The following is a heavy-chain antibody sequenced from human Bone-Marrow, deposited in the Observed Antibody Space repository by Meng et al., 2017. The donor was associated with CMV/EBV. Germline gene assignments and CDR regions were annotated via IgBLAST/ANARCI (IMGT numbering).Heavy chain of an antibody. Sequence: GSLRLSCAVYGRSFSGYYWSWIRQPPGKGLEWIGEINHSGSTNYNPSLKSRVTISVDTSKNQFSLKLSSVTAADTAVYYCARTDFWSGHQRGFYYYGMAVWGPGTTVTGSS. CDR3: ARTDFWSGHQRGFYYYGMAV. CDR1: GRSFSGYY. CDR2: INHSGST. V-gene: IGHV4-34*01. D-gene: IGHD3-3*01. J-gene: IGHJ6*01.